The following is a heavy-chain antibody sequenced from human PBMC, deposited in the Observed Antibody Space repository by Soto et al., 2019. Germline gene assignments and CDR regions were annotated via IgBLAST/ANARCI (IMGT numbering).Heavy chain of an antibody. D-gene: IGHD1-26*01. V-gene: IGHV3-11*01. CDR1: GFAFRHNY. Sequence: PGGSLRLSCTVSGFAFRHNYLTWIRQAPGKGLEWLSYINTGGSPAYYADSVKGRFTISTDIAKKSLYLQMDSLRADDTGVYYCETGGIYYETWGQGTLVTVSS. J-gene: IGHJ5*02. CDR3: ETGGIYYET. CDR2: INTGGSPA.